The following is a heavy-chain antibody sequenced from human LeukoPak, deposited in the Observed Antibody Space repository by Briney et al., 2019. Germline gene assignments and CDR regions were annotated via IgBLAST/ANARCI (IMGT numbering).Heavy chain of an antibody. CDR3: ARRRITIFGVVNSAFDY. CDR1: GGSISSSSYY. CDR2: IYYSGST. V-gene: IGHV4-39*01. D-gene: IGHD3-3*01. Sequence: PSETLSLTCTVSGGSISSSSYYWGWIRQPPGKGLEWIGSIYYSGSTYYNPSLKSRVTISVDTSKNQFSLKLSSVTAADTAVYYCARRRITIFGVVNSAFDYWGQGTLVTVSS. J-gene: IGHJ4*02.